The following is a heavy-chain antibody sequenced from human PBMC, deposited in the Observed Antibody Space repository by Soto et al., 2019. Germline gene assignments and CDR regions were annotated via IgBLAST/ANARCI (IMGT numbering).Heavy chain of an antibody. D-gene: IGHD6-6*01. V-gene: IGHV4-34*01. Sequence: QVQLQQWGAGLLKPSETLSLTCAVYGGSFSGYYWSWIRQPPGKGLEWIGEINHSGSTNYNPSLKSRVTIAVDTSKNQFSLKLSSVPAADTAVYYCARGGDIAARSGVSWFDPCGQGTLVTVSS. CDR1: GGSFSGYY. CDR3: ARGGDIAARSGVSWFDP. J-gene: IGHJ5*02. CDR2: INHSGST.